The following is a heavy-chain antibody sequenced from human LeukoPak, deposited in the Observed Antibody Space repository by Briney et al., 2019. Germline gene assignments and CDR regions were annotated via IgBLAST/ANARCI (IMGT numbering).Heavy chain of an antibody. D-gene: IGHD6-6*01. CDR3: AREGRAARYRWFDP. CDR2: IYYSGST. V-gene: IGHV4-59*01. CDR1: GASISSYY. Sequence: PSETLSLTCTVSGASISSYYWSWIRQPPGKGLEWIGYIYYSGSTSYNPSLKSRVTISVDTSKNQFSLKLSSVTAADTAVFYCAREGRAARYRWFDPWGQGTLVTVSS. J-gene: IGHJ5*02.